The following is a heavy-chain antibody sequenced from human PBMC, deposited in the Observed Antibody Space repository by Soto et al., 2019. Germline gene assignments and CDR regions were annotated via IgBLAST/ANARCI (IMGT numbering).Heavy chain of an antibody. J-gene: IGHJ4*02. CDR2: INHSGNT. CDR3: GRSGDDYGSYIDY. V-gene: IGHV4-38-2*01. CDR1: CYSISSGYY. Sequence: SETLSLTCGVSCYSISSGYYCGWIRQSPGKGLEWIGSINHSGNTYYNPSLRSRVTISVDTSRNQVSLILSSVTAADTAVYYCGRSGDDYGSYIDYWGQGTLVTVSS. D-gene: IGHD4-17*01.